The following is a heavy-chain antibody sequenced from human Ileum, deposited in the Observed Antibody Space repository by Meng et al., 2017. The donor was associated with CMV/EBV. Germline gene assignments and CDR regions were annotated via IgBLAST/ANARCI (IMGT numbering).Heavy chain of an antibody. V-gene: IGHV3-9*01. CDR2: INGNSGKI. Sequence: GGSLRLSCEASGFTFNAYAMHWVRQIPGKGLEWVPVINGNSGKIGYADSVKGRFTISRDNAKNSLYLQMNSLRTEDTAWNYCAKDLYSGEIYYNVRLGDNPFHVWGQGTMVAVSS. J-gene: IGHJ3*01. CDR1: GFTFNAYA. CDR3: AKDLYSGEIYYNVRLGDNPFHV. D-gene: IGHD1-26*01.